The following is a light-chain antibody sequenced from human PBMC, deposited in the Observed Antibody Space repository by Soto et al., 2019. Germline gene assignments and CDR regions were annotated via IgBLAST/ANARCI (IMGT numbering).Light chain of an antibody. CDR2: DAS. J-gene: IGKJ4*01. Sequence: ELVLTQSPATLSLSPGERATLSCRASQSVSSSLAWYQQKPGQAPRLLISDASNRATGVPARFSGSGSGTDFTLTISSLEPVDFAVYYCQQRKTFGGGTKVDIE. V-gene: IGKV3-11*01. CDR3: QQRKT. CDR1: QSVSSS.